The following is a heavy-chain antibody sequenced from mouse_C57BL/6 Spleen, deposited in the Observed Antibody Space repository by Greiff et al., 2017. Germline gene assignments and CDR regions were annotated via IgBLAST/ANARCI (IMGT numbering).Heavy chain of an antibody. CDR1: GYTFTSYW. CDR3: ARSGTTVVASGD. J-gene: IGHJ2*01. V-gene: IGHV1-69*01. D-gene: IGHD1-1*01. CDR2: IDPSDSYT. Sequence: QVQLQQPGAELVMPGASVKLSCKASGYTFTSYWMHWVKQRPGQGLEWIGEIDPSDSYTNYNQKFKGKSTLTVDKSSSTAYMQLSSPTSEDSAVYYCARSGTTVVASGDWGQGTTLTVAS.